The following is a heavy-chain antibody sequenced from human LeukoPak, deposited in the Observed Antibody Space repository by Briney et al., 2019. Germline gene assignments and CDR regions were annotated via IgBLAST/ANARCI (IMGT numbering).Heavy chain of an antibody. Sequence: PGGSLRLSCAASGFTFSSYAMGWVRQAPGKGLEWVSSISGSGGKSYYADSVKGRLTISRDNSKNTLYLQMNSLRAEDTAVYYCARDRYSSGWYGDFDCWGQGTLVTVSS. CDR1: GFTFSSYA. V-gene: IGHV3-23*01. D-gene: IGHD6-19*01. J-gene: IGHJ4*02. CDR2: ISGSGGKS. CDR3: ARDRYSSGWYGDFDC.